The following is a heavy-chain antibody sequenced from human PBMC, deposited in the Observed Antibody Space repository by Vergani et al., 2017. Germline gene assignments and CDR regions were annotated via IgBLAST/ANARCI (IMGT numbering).Heavy chain of an antibody. J-gene: IGHJ3*01. D-gene: IGHD2-2*01. CDR3: AKVCGSTICPYGGGAFDV. V-gene: IGHV3-23*01. CDR1: GFTFTAQG. CDR2: ISGQNFRT. Sequence: EVQLLESGGGSAHPGESLRLSCVASGFTFTAQGLNWVRQAPGKGLEWVSGISGQNFRTHYADSVKGRFTISRDDSKNTVYLQINSLRAEDSAFYYCAKVCGSTICPYGGGAFDVWGHGTMVTVSS.